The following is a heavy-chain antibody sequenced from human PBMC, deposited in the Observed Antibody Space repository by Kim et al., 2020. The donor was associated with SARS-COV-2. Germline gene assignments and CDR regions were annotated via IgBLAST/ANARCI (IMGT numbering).Heavy chain of an antibody. CDR1: GFSFNSFW. CDR3: ARDAWAQRGTDGFDY. V-gene: IGHV3-7*01. Sequence: GGSLRLSCAASGFSFNSFWMSWVRQAPGKGLEWLANINQDGSEKKFVDSVKGRFTISRDHAENSVYLQMNSLRVEDSAVYYCARDAWAQRGTDGFDYWGQGTLVTVSS. J-gene: IGHJ4*02. CDR2: INQDGSEK. D-gene: IGHD7-27*01.